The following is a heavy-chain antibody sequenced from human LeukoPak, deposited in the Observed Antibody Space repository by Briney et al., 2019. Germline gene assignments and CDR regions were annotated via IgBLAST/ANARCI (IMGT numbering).Heavy chain of an antibody. V-gene: IGHV4-39*01. CDR1: GGSISSSSYY. J-gene: IGHJ4*02. D-gene: IGHD1-26*01. CDR2: IYYSGST. Sequence: PSETLSLTCTVSGGSISSSSYYWGWIRQPPGKGLEWIGSIYYSGSTYYNPSLKSRVTISVDTSKNQFSLKLSSVTAADTAVYYCARMSPRMWELRGFDYWGQGTLVTVS. CDR3: ARMSPRMWELRGFDY.